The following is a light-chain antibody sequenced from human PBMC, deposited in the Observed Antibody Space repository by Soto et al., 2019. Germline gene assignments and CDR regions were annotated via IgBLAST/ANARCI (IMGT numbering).Light chain of an antibody. CDR2: DAS. V-gene: IGKV3-11*01. CDR3: QHRSNWPPAYA. J-gene: IGKJ2*01. CDR1: QSVSRY. Sequence: EIVLTQSPATLSLSPGERATLSCRASQSVSRYLAWYQQKPGQAPSLLIYDASNRATGIPARFSGSGSGTAFPLTIRRLEPEDFAGYYCQHRSNWPPAYAFGQGTKLAIK.